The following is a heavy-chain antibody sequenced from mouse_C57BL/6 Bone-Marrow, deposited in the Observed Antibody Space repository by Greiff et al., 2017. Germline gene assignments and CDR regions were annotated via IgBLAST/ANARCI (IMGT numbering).Heavy chain of an antibody. CDR3: ARGNYYAMDY. CDR1: GYTFISYG. D-gene: IGHD2-1*01. V-gene: IGHV1-81*01. Sequence: AQRVESGAELARPGASVKLSCKASGYTFISYGISWVKQRTGQGLEWIGEIYPRSGNTYYNEKFKGKATLTADKSSSTAYMELRSLTSEDAAVYFCARGNYYAMDYGGQGTSVTVSS. J-gene: IGHJ4*01. CDR2: IYPRSGNT.